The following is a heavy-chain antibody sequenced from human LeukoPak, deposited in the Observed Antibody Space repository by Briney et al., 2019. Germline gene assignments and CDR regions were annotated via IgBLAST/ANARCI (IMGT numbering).Heavy chain of an antibody. V-gene: IGHV3-15*01. CDR2: IKSKTDGGTT. CDR3: ARVVGTTWGKSYFDY. D-gene: IGHD1-26*01. Sequence: PGGSLRLSCAASGFTFINAWMNWVRQAPGKGLEWVGRIKSKTDGGTTDYAAPVKGRFTISRDDSKNTLYLQMNSLQTEDTAVYYCARVVGTTWGKSYFDYRGQGTLVTVSS. CDR1: GFTFINAW. J-gene: IGHJ4*02.